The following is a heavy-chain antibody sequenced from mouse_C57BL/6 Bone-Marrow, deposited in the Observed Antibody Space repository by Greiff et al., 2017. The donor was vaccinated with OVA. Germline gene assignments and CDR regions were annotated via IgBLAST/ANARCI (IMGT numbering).Heavy chain of an antibody. CDR1: GFTFSDYG. V-gene: IGHV5-17*01. CDR2: ISSGSSTI. J-gene: IGHJ4*01. D-gene: IGHD2-3*01. CDR3: ARRDGYPYAMDY. Sequence: EVQRVESGGGLVKPGGSLKLSCAASGFTFSDYGIHWVRQAPEKGLEWVAYISSGSSTIYYADTVKGRFTISRDNAKNTLFLQMTTLRSEDTAMYYCARRDGYPYAMDYWGQGTSVTVSS.